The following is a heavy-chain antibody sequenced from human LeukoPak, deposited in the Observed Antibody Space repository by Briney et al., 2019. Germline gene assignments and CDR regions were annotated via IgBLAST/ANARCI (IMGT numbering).Heavy chain of an antibody. Sequence: GESLKICCRGSGYSFTTYWICWVRQMPGKGLGWMGIIYPGDSDTRYSPSFQGQVTISADKSISTAYLQWSSLKASDTAMYYCARVYGAGAYYFDYWGQGTLVTVSS. V-gene: IGHV5-51*01. CDR1: GYSFTTYW. J-gene: IGHJ4*02. CDR2: IYPGDSDT. D-gene: IGHD4-17*01. CDR3: ARVYGAGAYYFDY.